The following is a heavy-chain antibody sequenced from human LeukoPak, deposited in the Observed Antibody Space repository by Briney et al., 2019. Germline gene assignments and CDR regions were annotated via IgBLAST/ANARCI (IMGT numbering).Heavy chain of an antibody. CDR2: INPNSGGT. CDR1: GYTFTGYY. D-gene: IGHD1-26*01. J-gene: IGHJ4*02. V-gene: IGHV1-2*02. CDR3: AITDLGATVSFDY. Sequence: ASVKVSCKASGYTFTGYYMHWVRQAPGQGLEWMGWINPNSGGTNYAQKLQGRVTMTRDTSISTAYMELSRLRSDDTAVYYCAITDLGATVSFDYWGQGTLVTVSS.